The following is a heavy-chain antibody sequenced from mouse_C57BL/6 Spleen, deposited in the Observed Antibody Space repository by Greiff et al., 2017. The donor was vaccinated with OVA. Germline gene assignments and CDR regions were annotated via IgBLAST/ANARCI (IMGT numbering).Heavy chain of an antibody. CDR2: INPSNGGT. CDR3: ARRIEITTVVAKDWYFDV. CDR1: GYTFTSYW. D-gene: IGHD1-1*01. V-gene: IGHV1-53*01. J-gene: IGHJ1*03. Sequence: QVQLQQPGPELVKPGASVKLSCKASGYTFTSYWMHWVKQRPGQGLEWIGNINPSNGGTNYNEKFKSKATLTVDKSSSTAYMQLSSLTSEDSAVYYCARRIEITTVVAKDWYFDVWGTGTTVTVSS.